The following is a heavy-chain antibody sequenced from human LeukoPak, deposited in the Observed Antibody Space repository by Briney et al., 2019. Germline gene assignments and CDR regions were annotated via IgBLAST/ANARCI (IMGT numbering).Heavy chain of an antibody. D-gene: IGHD1-1*01. V-gene: IGHV3-33*08. CDR1: GFSFSNYA. CDR3: ARTYNIRYFDN. Sequence: PGGSLRLSCSASGFSFSNYAMHWVRQAPGKGLEWVAVIWSDGSNEYYADSVKGRFTISRDNSKNTLYLQMSSLRAVDTAVYYCARTYNIRYFDNWGQGTLVTVSS. J-gene: IGHJ4*02. CDR2: IWSDGSNE.